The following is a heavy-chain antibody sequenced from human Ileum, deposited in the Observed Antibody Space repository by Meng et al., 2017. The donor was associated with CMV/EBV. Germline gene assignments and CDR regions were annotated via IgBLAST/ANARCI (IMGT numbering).Heavy chain of an antibody. J-gene: IGHJ4*02. V-gene: IGHV3-23*03. CDR3: AKRNGAAAATTDY. CDR1: GFTFSSYA. D-gene: IGHD6-13*01. CDR2: IYSGGSDT. Sequence: GESLKISCVASGFTFSSYAMSWARQAPGKGLEWVSLIYSGGSDTYYPDSVKGRFTISRDDSHNTLYLQMNSLRAEDTAFYYCAKRNGAAAATTDYWGQGTLVTVSS.